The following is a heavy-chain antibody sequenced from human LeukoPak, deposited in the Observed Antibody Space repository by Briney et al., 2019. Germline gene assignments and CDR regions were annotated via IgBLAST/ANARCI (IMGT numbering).Heavy chain of an antibody. V-gene: IGHV1-2*02. CDR3: ARGGYYDSSGYYYPFDY. CDR2: INPNSGGT. Sequence: ASVKVSCKASGYTFTGYYMHWVRQAPGQGLEWMGWINPNSGGTNSAQKFQGRVTMTRDTSISTAYMELSRLRSDGTAVYYCARGGYYDSSGYYYPFDYWGQGTLVTVSS. D-gene: IGHD3-22*01. J-gene: IGHJ4*02. CDR1: GYTFTGYY.